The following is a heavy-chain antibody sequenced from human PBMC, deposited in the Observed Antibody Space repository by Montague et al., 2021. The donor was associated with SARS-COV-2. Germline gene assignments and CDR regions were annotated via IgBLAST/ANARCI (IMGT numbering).Heavy chain of an antibody. J-gene: IGHJ6*03. CDR3: AGLGDGVVPSPILGVGPYYSYYYMDV. D-gene: IGHD3-10*01. V-gene: IGHV4-34*01. Sequence: SETLSLTCAVHGGSFSTYSWNWIRQPPGKGLEWIGEIHHGGSTNYNPSLKSRVTISADTSKNQFSLKLTSVAAADTAVYCCAGLGDGVVPSPILGVGPYYSYYYMDVWGKGTTVTVSS. CDR2: IHHGGST. CDR1: GGSFSTYS.